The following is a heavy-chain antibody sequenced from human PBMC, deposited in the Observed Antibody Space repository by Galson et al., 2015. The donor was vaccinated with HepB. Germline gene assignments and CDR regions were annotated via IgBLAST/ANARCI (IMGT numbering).Heavy chain of an antibody. V-gene: IGHV1-46*01. Sequence: SVKVSCKASGYTFTSYDINWVRQATGQGLEWMGIINPSGGSTSYAQKFQGRVTMTRDTSTSTVYMELSSLRSEDTAVYDCARGSRLWSQEGWFDPWGQGTLVTVSS. D-gene: IGHD5-18*01. CDR3: ARGSRLWSQEGWFDP. CDR2: INPSGGST. J-gene: IGHJ5*02. CDR1: GYTFTSYD.